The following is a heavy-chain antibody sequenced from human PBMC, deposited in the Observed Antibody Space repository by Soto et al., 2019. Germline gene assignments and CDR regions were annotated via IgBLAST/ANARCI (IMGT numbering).Heavy chain of an antibody. D-gene: IGHD3-10*01. V-gene: IGHV1-18*01. CDR1: GYTFTNYG. J-gene: IGHJ5*02. Sequence: ASVKVSCTASGYTFTNYGISWVRQAPGQGLEWMGWINTYNGNTNHAQKLQGRVTMTTDTSTSTAYMELRSLRSDDTAVYYCARGVGSGTYYNQYNWFDPWGQGTLV. CDR3: ARGVGSGTYYNQYNWFDP. CDR2: INTYNGNT.